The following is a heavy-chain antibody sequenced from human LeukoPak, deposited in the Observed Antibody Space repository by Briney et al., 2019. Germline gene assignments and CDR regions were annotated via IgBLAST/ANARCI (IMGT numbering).Heavy chain of an antibody. Sequence: ASGKLSFNASGSTFSSYAINWVRQAPGQGLEWMGGIIPIFGTANYAQKFQGRVTITTDESTSTDYMELSSLRSEDTAVYYCAIPTLVPYSSSWYLFDYWGEGNLVTVSS. CDR3: AIPTLVPYSSSWYLFDY. CDR1: GSTFSSYA. D-gene: IGHD6-13*01. CDR2: IIPIFGTA. J-gene: IGHJ4*02. V-gene: IGHV1-69*05.